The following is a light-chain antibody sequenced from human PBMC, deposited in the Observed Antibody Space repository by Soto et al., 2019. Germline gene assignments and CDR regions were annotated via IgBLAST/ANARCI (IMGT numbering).Light chain of an antibody. J-gene: IGKJ1*01. V-gene: IGKV3-15*01. CDR1: QSVRSN. CDR3: QQYDNWPPWT. CDR2: GAS. Sequence: IVMTQSPATLSVSPAERGNLXAKTSQSVRSNLAWYQQKPGQAPRLLISGASTRATGIPARFSGSGSGTEFTLTISSLQSEDFAVYYCQQYDNWPPWTFGRGTKVDIK.